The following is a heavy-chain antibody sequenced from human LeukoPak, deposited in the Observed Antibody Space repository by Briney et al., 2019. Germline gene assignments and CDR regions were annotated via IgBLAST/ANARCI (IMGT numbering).Heavy chain of an antibody. Sequence: GSVRVSCKASGYTFSDYYMHWVRQAPGQGLEWMGWINTNSGGTNYAQKFQGRVTMTRDTSIGTAYMELSRLRSDDTAVYYCARGVGYSSSLRFDYWGQGTLVTASS. CDR2: INTNSGGT. CDR3: ARGVGYSSSLRFDY. D-gene: IGHD6-13*01. J-gene: IGHJ4*02. CDR1: GYTFSDYY. V-gene: IGHV1-2*02.